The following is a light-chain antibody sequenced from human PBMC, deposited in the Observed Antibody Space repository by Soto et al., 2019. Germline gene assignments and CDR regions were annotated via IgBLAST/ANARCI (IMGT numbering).Light chain of an antibody. V-gene: IGKV3-20*01. Sequence: SVLTQSPGTLSLSPGEGATLSCRTSQSICSTYLAWYQQRPGQAPRLLIYAASNRATDIPDRFSGSGSGTDFTLTISRLEPEDVAVYYCQQYFGSLYTFGQGTKLEIK. J-gene: IGKJ2*01. CDR1: QSICSTY. CDR3: QQYFGSLYT. CDR2: AAS.